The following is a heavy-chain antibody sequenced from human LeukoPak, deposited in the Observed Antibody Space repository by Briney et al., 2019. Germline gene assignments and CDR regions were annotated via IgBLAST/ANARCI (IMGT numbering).Heavy chain of an antibody. V-gene: IGHV1-46*01. D-gene: IGHD3-22*01. CDR1: GYTFTSYY. CDR3: ARDMVITMIANWFDP. CDR2: INPSGGST. J-gene: IGHJ5*02. Sequence: ASVKVSCKASGYTFTSYYMHWVRQAPAQGLEWMGIINPSGGSTSYAQKFQGRVTMTRDTSTSTVYMELSSLRSEDTAVYYCARDMVITMIANWFDPWGQGTLVTVSS.